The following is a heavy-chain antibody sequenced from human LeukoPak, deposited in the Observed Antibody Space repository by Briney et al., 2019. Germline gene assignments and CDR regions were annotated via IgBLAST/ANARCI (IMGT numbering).Heavy chain of an antibody. V-gene: IGHV3-53*01. CDR3: ARGPVTRFEI. CDR2: IYSGGTT. CDR1: GFTLSSNY. D-gene: IGHD4-17*01. Sequence: GRSLRLSCAASGFTLSSNYMSWVSHAPGRGLEWESVIYSGGTTYSADSVKGRLTISRDNSNNTLYLQMNSLRAEDTAVYYCARGPVTRFEIWGQGTMVTVSS. J-gene: IGHJ3*02.